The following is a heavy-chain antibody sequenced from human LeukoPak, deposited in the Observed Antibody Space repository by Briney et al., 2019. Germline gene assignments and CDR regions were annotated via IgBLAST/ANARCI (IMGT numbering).Heavy chain of an antibody. D-gene: IGHD3-3*01. V-gene: IGHV1-2*02. CDR1: GYTFTSYG. Sequence: GASVKVSCKASGYTFTSYGISWVRQAPGQGLEWMGWINPNSGGTNYAQKFQGRVTMTRDTSISTAYMELSRLRSDDTAVYYCARGWDFWSATYNWFDPWGQGTLVTVSS. J-gene: IGHJ5*02. CDR3: ARGWDFWSATYNWFDP. CDR2: INPNSGGT.